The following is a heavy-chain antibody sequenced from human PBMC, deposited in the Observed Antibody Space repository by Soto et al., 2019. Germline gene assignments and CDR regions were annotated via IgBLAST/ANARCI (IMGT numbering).Heavy chain of an antibody. V-gene: IGHV4-59*01. Sequence: SETLSVTFTVSGGSISSCYWSWIRQPPGKGLEGIVYIDYSGSTNYNPALKSRVTISVDTSKNQFSLKLSSVTAADTAVYYCARVDNSSRYLYYFHXWGQVTLFTVSX. CDR1: GGSISSCY. D-gene: IGHD3-22*01. J-gene: IGHJ4*02. CDR3: ARVDNSSRYLYYFHX. CDR2: IDYSGST.